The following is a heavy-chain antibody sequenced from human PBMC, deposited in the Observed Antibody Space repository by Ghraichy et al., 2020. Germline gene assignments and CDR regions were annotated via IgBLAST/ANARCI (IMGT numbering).Heavy chain of an antibody. D-gene: IGHD6-13*01. Sequence: GGSLRLSCTASGFTFSNYGMSWVRQAPGKGLEWVSTINNRGTPYYADSVKGRSAISRDNSKNTLYLQMNSLRAEDTALYYCARRGATGRDPLYYFDYWGQGALVTVSS. CDR3: ARRGATGRDPLYYFDY. CDR2: INNRGTP. J-gene: IGHJ4*02. CDR1: GFTFSNYG. V-gene: IGHV3-23*01.